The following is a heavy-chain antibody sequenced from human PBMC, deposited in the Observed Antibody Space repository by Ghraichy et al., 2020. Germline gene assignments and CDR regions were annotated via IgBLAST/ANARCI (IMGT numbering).Heavy chain of an antibody. CDR2: IYYSGST. V-gene: IGHV4-39*07. Sequence: SETPSLTCTVSGGSISSSSYYWGWIRQPPGKGLEWIGSIYYSGSTYYNPSLKSRVTISVDTSKNQFSLKLSSVTAADTAVYYCARLERCSGGSCYSVGTDYWGQGTLVTVSS. D-gene: IGHD2-15*01. CDR1: GGSISSSSYY. CDR3: ARLERCSGGSCYSVGTDY. J-gene: IGHJ4*02.